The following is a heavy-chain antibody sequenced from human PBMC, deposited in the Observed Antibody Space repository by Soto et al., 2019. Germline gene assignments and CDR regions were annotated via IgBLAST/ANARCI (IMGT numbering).Heavy chain of an antibody. CDR1: GGSISSYY. CDR3: ARDTYQGGSGWPRGYYYYGMDV. D-gene: IGHD6-19*01. Sequence: QVQLQESGPGLVKPSETLSLTCTVSGGSISSYYWSWIRQPAGKGLEWIGRIYTSGSTNYNPSLKSRVTMSVDTSKNQFSLKLCSVTAADTAVYYCARDTYQGGSGWPRGYYYYGMDVWGQGTTVTVSS. J-gene: IGHJ6*02. CDR2: IYTSGST. V-gene: IGHV4-4*07.